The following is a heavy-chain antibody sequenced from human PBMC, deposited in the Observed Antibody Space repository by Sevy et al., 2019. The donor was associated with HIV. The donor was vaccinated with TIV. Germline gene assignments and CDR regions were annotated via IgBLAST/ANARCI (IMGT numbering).Heavy chain of an antibody. CDR1: GFIFSTYG. CDR3: ARDSRNGLDP. V-gene: IGHV3-33*01. J-gene: IGHJ5*02. Sequence: GGSLRLSCVASGFIFSTYGMHWVRQAPGKGLEWVAVIWYDGITKDYADSVKGRFIISRDNSKNTMYLEMDSLGAEDTAVYYCARDSRNGLDPWGQGALVTVSS. CDR2: IWYDGITK. D-gene: IGHD2-8*01.